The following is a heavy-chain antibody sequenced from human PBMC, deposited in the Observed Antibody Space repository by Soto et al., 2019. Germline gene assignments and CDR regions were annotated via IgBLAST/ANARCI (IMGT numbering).Heavy chain of an antibody. D-gene: IGHD3-3*01. CDR1: XYTFTGYY. CDR2: INPNSGGT. J-gene: IGHJ3*02. V-gene: IGHV1-2*04. CDR3: AVVKDTISSAFDI. Sequence: GASVKVSCKASXYTFTGYYMXWVRXXPGQGLEWMGWINPNSGGTNYAQKFQGWVTMTRDTSISTAYMELSRLRSDDTAVYYCAVVKDTISSAFDIWGQGTMVTVS.